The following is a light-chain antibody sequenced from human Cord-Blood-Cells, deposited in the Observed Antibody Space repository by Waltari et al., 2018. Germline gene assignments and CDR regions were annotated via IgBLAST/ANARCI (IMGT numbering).Light chain of an antibody. J-gene: IGLJ3*02. Sequence: QSALTQPASVSGSPGQSITISCTGTSSDVGRYNLVSWYQQPPGKAPKLLIYVGSKRPSGVSNRFSGSKSGNTASLTISGLQAEDEADYYCCSYAGSSTWVFGGGTKLTVL. CDR2: VGS. CDR1: SSDVGRYNL. V-gene: IGLV2-23*01. CDR3: CSYAGSSTWV.